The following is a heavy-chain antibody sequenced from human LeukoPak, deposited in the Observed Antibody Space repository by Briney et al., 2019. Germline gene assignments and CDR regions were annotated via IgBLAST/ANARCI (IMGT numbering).Heavy chain of an antibody. CDR2: ISPNNGGT. D-gene: IGHD3-10*01. J-gene: IGHJ6*03. Sequence: ASVKVSCKASGYTFTGNYIHWVRHAPGQGLEWMGWISPNNGGTDYTQKFHGRVIMTRATSISTAYMELSNLRSDDTAASYCARDYYGSGTGYYMDVWGKGTTVTVSS. CDR3: ARDYYGSGTGYYMDV. CDR1: GYTFTGNY. V-gene: IGHV1-2*02.